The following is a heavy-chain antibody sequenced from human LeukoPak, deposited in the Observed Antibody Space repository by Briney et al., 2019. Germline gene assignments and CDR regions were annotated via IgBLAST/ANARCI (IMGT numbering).Heavy chain of an antibody. J-gene: IGHJ4*02. V-gene: IGHV3-66*01. CDR2: IYSGGST. D-gene: IGHD6-19*01. CDR1: GFTVSSNY. Sequence: GSLRLSCAASGFTVSSNYMSWVRQAPGKGLEWVSVIYSGGSTYYADSVKGRFTISRDNSKNTLCLQMNSLRAEDTAVYYCARDRGGWYFDYWGQGTLVTVSS. CDR3: ARDRGGWYFDY.